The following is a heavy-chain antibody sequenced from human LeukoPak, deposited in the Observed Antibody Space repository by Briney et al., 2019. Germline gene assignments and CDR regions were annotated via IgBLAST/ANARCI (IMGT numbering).Heavy chain of an antibody. D-gene: IGHD4-23*01. Sequence: GASVKVSCKASGYTFTGYYMHWVRQAPGQGLEWMGGIIPIFGTANYAQKFQGRVTITADESTSTAYMELSSLRSEDTAVYYCARSDNSYRWFDPWGQETLVTVSS. J-gene: IGHJ5*02. CDR3: ARSDNSYRWFDP. CDR1: GYTFTGYY. V-gene: IGHV1-69*13. CDR2: IIPIFGTA.